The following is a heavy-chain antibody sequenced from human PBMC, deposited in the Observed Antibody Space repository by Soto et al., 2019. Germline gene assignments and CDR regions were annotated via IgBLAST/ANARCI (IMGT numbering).Heavy chain of an antibody. CDR1: GGSISSYY. CDR3: AGQIRYCSSTSCYAGWFDP. D-gene: IGHD2-2*01. V-gene: IGHV4-59*01. J-gene: IGHJ5*02. Sequence: SETLSLTCTVSGGSISSYYWSWIRQPPGKGLEWIGYIYYSGSTNYNPSLKSRVTISVDTSKNQFSLKLSSVTAADTAVYYCAGQIRYCSSTSCYAGWFDPWGQGTLVTVSS. CDR2: IYYSGST.